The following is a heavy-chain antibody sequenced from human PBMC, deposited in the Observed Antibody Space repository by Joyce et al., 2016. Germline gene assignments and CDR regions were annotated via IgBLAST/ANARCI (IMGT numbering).Heavy chain of an antibody. CDR3: AREFDH. CDR1: GYTFSNSA. V-gene: IGHV1-3*01. CDR2: IDPATGDT. Sequence: QVQLEQSETEVKKPGASVKLSCRASGYTFSNSAIHWVRQAPGHTFEWMGWIDPATGDTKYSQNFPGRLTITADTIAKTVYMELSGLTSTDTAIYYCAREFDHWGRGTLVTVSS. J-gene: IGHJ5*02.